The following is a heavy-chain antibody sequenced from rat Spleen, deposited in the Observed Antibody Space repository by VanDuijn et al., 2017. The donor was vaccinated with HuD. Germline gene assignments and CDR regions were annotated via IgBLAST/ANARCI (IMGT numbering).Heavy chain of an antibody. D-gene: IGHD4-4*01. CDR2: ISYDGSRT. Sequence: EVQLVESDGGLVQPGRSLELSCTASGFIFSDYYMAWVRQAPTKGLEWLATISYDGSRTYYRDSVKGRFTISRNNTKGTLYLQMDSLRSEDTATYYCTRRGYLSDWYFDFWGPGTMVTVSS. V-gene: IGHV5-29*01. CDR1: GFIFSDYY. CDR3: TRRGYLSDWYFDF. J-gene: IGHJ1*01.